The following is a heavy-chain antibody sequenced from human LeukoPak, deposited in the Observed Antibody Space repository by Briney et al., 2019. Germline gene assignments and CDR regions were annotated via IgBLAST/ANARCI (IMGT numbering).Heavy chain of an antibody. J-gene: IGHJ4*02. CDR3: ARAPSGCGGTCPSDH. CDR1: GGSISSSSYY. D-gene: IGHD2-15*01. V-gene: IGHV4-39*07. CDR2: IYYSGST. Sequence: SETLSLTCTVSGGSISSSSYYWGWIRQPPGKGLEWIGSIYYSGSTYYNPSLKSRVTISVDTSKNQFSLKLASVTAADTAVYFCARAPSGCGGTCPSDHWGPGTLVTVSS.